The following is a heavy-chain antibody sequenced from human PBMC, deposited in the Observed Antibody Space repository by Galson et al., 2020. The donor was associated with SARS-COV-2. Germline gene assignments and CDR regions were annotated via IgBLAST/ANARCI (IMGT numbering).Heavy chain of an antibody. Sequence: NSGGSLRLSCAASGFTFRSYTMVWVSQAPGQGLEYVSSISDSGTYMFYGASVKGRFTISRDNAEKSLYLHMNNLRDDDTAVYYCARSPPSKWLAACAGACHRDVLDLGGQGTTVAVS. J-gene: IGHJ3*01. CDR1: GFTFRSYT. D-gene: IGHD2-21*01. CDR3: ARSPPSKWLAACAGACHRDVLDL. V-gene: IGHV3-21*01. CDR2: ISDSGTYM.